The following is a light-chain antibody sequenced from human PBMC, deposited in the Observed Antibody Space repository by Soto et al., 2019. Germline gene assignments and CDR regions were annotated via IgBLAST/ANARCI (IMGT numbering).Light chain of an antibody. CDR2: AAS. V-gene: IGKV1-27*01. Sequence: DIQMTQSPTSLPASVGDRVTITCRASQDISNFVAWYQQKPGKAPKLLIYAASTLQSGVPSRFSGSGSGTDFTLTINSLQPEDVATYSCQKYSSVPVFGPGTKVEIK. CDR1: QDISNF. J-gene: IGKJ3*01. CDR3: QKYSSVPV.